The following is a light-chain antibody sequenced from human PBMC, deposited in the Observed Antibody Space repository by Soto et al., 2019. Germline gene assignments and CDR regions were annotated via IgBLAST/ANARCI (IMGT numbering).Light chain of an antibody. Sequence: ALTQPASVSGSPGQSITISCTGTSSDVGGYNYVSWYQQHPGKAPKLMIYDVSNRPSGVSNRFSGSKSGNTASLTISGLQAEDEADYYCSSYTSSSTDVVFGGGTKLTV. CDR1: SSDVGGYNY. J-gene: IGLJ2*01. V-gene: IGLV2-14*01. CDR2: DVS. CDR3: SSYTSSSTDVV.